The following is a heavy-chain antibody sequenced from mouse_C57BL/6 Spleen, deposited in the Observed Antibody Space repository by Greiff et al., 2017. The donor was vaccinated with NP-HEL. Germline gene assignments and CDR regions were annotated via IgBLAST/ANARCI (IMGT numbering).Heavy chain of an antibody. J-gene: IGHJ2*01. CDR1: GYAFSSSW. CDR3: ARREDDGYFDY. CDR2: IYPGDGDT. Sequence: VNVVESGPELVKPGASVKISCKASGYAFSSSWMNWVKQRPGKGLEWIGRIYPGDGDTNYNGKFKGKATLTADKSSSTAYMQLSSLTSEDSAVYFCARREDDGYFDYWGQGTTLTVSS. D-gene: IGHD2-3*01. V-gene: IGHV1-82*01.